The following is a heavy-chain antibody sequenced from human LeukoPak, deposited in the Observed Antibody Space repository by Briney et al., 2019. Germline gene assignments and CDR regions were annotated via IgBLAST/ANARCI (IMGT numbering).Heavy chain of an antibody. D-gene: IGHD3-22*01. Sequence: PGGSLRLSCAASGFTFSDYYMSWIRQALGKGLEWVSYISSSGSTIYYADSVRGRFTISRDNAKNSLYLQMNSLRAEDTAVYYCARGAYDSSGYYPQDYWGQGTLVTVSS. CDR3: ARGAYDSSGYYPQDY. CDR2: ISSSGSTI. V-gene: IGHV3-11*04. J-gene: IGHJ4*02. CDR1: GFTFSDYY.